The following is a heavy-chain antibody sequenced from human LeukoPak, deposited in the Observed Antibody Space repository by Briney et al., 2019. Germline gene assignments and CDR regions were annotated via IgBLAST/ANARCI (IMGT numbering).Heavy chain of an antibody. CDR3: ARLGTTVTTNYMDV. J-gene: IGHJ6*03. CDR1: GYTFTTYN. CDR2: ISAYNGNT. V-gene: IGHV1-18*01. D-gene: IGHD4-17*01. Sequence: ASVKVSCKASGYTFTTYNINWVRQAPGQGLEWMGWISAYNGNTNYAQKLQGRVTMTTDTSTSTAYMELRSLRSDGTAVYYCARLGTTVTTNYMDVWGKGTTVTISS.